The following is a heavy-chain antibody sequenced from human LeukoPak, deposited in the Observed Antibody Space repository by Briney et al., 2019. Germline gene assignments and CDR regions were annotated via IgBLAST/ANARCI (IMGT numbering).Heavy chain of an antibody. CDR3: ARATCYGSGSYFLY. CDR1: GYTFTTYY. V-gene: IGHV1-46*01. Sequence: ASVKVSCKTSGYTFTTYYIHWVRQAPGQGLEWMGIINPSGGSTNYAETFQGRVAMTRDMSTSTVYMELSSLRSEDTAVYYCARATCYGSGSYFLYWGQGTLVTVSS. J-gene: IGHJ4*02. CDR2: INPSGGST. D-gene: IGHD3-10*01.